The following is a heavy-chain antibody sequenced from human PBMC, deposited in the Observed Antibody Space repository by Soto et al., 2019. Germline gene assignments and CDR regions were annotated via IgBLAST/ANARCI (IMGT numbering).Heavy chain of an antibody. D-gene: IGHD6-13*01. V-gene: IGHV2-26*01. CDR2: IFSNDEK. Sequence: QVTVKESGPVLVKPTETLTLTCTVSGFSLSNAGLGVSWIRQPPGKALEWLAHIFSNDEKSYSTSLKSRLTISQDTSKSQVGLTMTNMDPVDTATFYCASAYITSWYWFDPWGQGTLVTVSS. CDR3: ASAYITSWYWFDP. J-gene: IGHJ5*02. CDR1: GFSLSNAGLG.